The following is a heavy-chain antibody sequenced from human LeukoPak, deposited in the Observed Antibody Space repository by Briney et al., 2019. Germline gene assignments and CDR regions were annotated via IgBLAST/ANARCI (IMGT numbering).Heavy chain of an antibody. Sequence: GGSLRLSCAASGFTFSSYSMSWVRQAPGKGLEWVSSISSSSSYIYYADSVKGRFTISRDNAKNSLYLQMNSLRAEDTAVYYCARHYSSSSWFDPWGQGTLVTVSS. CDR2: ISSSSSYI. CDR3: ARHYSSSSWFDP. J-gene: IGHJ5*02. V-gene: IGHV3-21*01. D-gene: IGHD6-6*01. CDR1: GFTFSSYS.